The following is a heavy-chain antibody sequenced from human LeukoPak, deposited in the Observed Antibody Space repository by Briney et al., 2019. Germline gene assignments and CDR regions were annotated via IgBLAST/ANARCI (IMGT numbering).Heavy chain of an antibody. V-gene: IGHV6-1*01. D-gene: IGHD5-18*01. CDR2: TYYRSKWYN. CDR3: TRGGQGDGYSADEAFDI. Sequence: SQTLSLTCAIFGDSISSNSSWIWIRQSPSRGLEWLGRTYYRSKWYNDYVVSVKSRININPDTSKNQFSLQLNSVTPEDTAVYYCTRGGQGDGYSADEAFDIWGQGTMVTVS. CDR1: GDSISSNSS. J-gene: IGHJ3*02.